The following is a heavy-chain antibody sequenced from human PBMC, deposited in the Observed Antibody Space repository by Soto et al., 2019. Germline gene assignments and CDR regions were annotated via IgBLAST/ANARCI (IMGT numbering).Heavy chain of an antibody. CDR2: IYYSGST. D-gene: IGHD2-2*03. J-gene: IGHJ5*02. CDR3: GRVGYCSSTSSYAGRWARFDP. V-gene: IGHV4-31*03. CDR1: GGSISSGGYY. Sequence: SETLSVTCTVSGGSISSGGYYWSWIRQHPGKGLEWIGYIYYSGSTYYNPSLKSRVTISVDTSKNQFSLKLSSVTAADTAVDYCGRVGYCSSTSSYAGRWARFDPWGRGPLFTVSS.